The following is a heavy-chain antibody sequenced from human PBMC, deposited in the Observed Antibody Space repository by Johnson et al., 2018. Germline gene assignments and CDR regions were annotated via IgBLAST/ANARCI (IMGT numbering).Heavy chain of an antibody. V-gene: IGHV3-7*01. D-gene: IGHD4/OR15-4a*01. J-gene: IGHJ3*01. CDR3: AREPADGAWGAFDL. CDR1: GFTFRDHW. CDR2: IKKDGSQK. Sequence: VQLVESGGGLVQIGGSLRLSCVVSGFTFRDHWMTWVRQSPGKGLEWVADIKKDGSQKEYGDSVKGRFTIPRDDAKNSVYLEMNSLRAEDTAVYYCAREPADGAWGAFDLWGQGTMVTVSS.